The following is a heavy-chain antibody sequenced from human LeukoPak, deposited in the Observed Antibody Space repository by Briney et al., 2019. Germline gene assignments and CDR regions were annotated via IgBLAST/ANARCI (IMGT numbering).Heavy chain of an antibody. CDR1: GFTFSSYA. V-gene: IGHV3-64*01. J-gene: IGHJ3*02. CDR2: IRSNGGST. D-gene: IGHD2-2*01. CDR3: ARDGLRYCSSTSCQGAFDI. Sequence: GGSLRLSCAASGFTFSSYAKHWVRQAPGKGLEYVSAIRSNGGSTYYANSVKGRFTISRDNSKNTLYLQMGSLRAEDMAVYYCARDGLRYCSSTSCQGAFDIWGQGTIVTVSS.